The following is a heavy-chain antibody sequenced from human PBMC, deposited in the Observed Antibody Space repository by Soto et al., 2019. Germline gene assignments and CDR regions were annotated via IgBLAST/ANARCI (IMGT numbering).Heavy chain of an antibody. CDR2: IMYSGYS. D-gene: IGHD3-10*01. CDR3: ARHGFGPLHRLVDV. CDR1: GDSLTNYY. J-gene: IGHJ6*02. V-gene: IGHV4-59*08. Sequence: QVQLQESGPGLVKPSETLSLTCTVSGDSLTNYYCSWFRQPPGKGLEWIGYIMYSGYSAYNLSLKXXVXXSMDTSKTQFSLMLESVTATDTAVYYCARHGFGPLHRLVDVWGQGTTVIVSS.